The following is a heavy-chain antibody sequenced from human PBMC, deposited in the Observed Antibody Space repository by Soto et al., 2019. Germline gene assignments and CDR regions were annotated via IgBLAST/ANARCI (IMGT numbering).Heavy chain of an antibody. J-gene: IGHJ4*02. CDR2: INAGNGNT. D-gene: IGHD6-25*01. Sequence: ASVKGSCKASGYTFTSYAMHWVRQAPGQRLEWMGWINAGNGNTKYSQNFRGRVTMTSNTSITTAYMELSGLRYEDTAVYYCARRKERSGPNYSDVWGQGTLVTVSS. CDR3: ARRKERSGPNYSDV. V-gene: IGHV1-3*01. CDR1: GYTFTSYA.